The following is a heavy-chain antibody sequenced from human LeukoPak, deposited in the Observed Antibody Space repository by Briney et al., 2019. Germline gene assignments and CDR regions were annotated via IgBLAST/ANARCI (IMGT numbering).Heavy chain of an antibody. Sequence: PGGSLRLSCAASGFTFSNYSLNWVRQAPGKGLEWVSSISSSSSYIYYTDSVKGRFTISRDSAKNSLYLQMNSLRAEDTAVYYCARACVYRSGWYVGSFVYWGQGTLVTVSS. V-gene: IGHV3-21*01. D-gene: IGHD6-19*01. CDR1: GFTFSNYS. CDR2: ISSSSSYI. CDR3: ARACVYRSGWYVGSFVY. J-gene: IGHJ4*02.